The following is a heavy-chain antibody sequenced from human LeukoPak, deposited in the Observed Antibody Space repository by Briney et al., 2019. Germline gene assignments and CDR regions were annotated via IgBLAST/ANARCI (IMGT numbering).Heavy chain of an antibody. CDR1: GGSFSGYY. J-gene: IGHJ4*02. CDR2: INHSGST. CDR3: ARGEPDYGDYIFDY. Sequence: SETLSLTCAVYGGSFSGYYWSWIRQPPGKGLEWIGEINHSGSTNYNPSLKSRVTISVDTSKTQFSLKLSSVTAADTAVYYCARGEPDYGDYIFDYWGQGTLVTVSS. D-gene: IGHD4-17*01. V-gene: IGHV4-34*01.